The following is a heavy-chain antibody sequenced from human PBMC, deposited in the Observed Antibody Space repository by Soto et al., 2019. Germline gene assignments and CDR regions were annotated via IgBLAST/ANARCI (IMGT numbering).Heavy chain of an antibody. V-gene: IGHV3-23*01. Sequence: EVQLLESGGGMVQPGGSLRLSCAASGFTFSSYAMSWVRQAPGQGLEWVAASSGSGGSTYYADSVKGRFTISRDNSENTLYLQMNRLRSEDTDVYYCVKDWELLGYWGQGTVVTVSS. CDR2: SSGSGGST. CDR3: VKDWELLGY. CDR1: GFTFSSYA. D-gene: IGHD1-26*01. J-gene: IGHJ4*02.